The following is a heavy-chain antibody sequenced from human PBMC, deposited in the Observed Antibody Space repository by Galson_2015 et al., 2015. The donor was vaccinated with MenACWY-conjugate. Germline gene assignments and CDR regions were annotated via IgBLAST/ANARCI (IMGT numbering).Heavy chain of an antibody. V-gene: IGHV5-51*01. Sequence: QSGAEVKKPGESLKISCQGSGYSFTTCWIGWVRQLPGNGLEWMGLISPGDSIIRYCPAFQGQVTMSADKSINTAYLQWNTLQASDTAMYYCARHPPGGRGMDVWGQGTTVT. CDR2: ISPGDSII. CDR1: GYSFTTCW. CDR3: ARHPPGGRGMDV. J-gene: IGHJ6*02. D-gene: IGHD1-26*01.